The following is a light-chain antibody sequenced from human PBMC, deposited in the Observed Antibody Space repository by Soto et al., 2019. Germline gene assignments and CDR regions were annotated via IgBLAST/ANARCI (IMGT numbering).Light chain of an antibody. Sequence: NFMLTQPHSVSGSPGKTVTISCTGSGGSIASNYVQWYQQRPGSAPTTVIFEDYERPSGVPDRFSGSIDRSSNSASLTISGLETEDEADYYCQSYDHAKGVVFGGGTKLTVL. CDR3: QSYDHAKGVV. V-gene: IGLV6-57*02. J-gene: IGLJ2*01. CDR1: GGSIASNY. CDR2: EDY.